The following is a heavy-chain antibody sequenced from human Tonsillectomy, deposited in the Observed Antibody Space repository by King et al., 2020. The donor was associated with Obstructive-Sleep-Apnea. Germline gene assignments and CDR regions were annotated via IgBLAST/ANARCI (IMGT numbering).Heavy chain of an antibody. Sequence: VQLVESGGGVVQPGRSLRLSCTGSGFTFRSYAMHWVRQAPGKGLEWVAIISYDGSNKFYADSVKGRLTISRDNSKNTLYLQMNSLRPEDTAVYYCARDDDQLGGSGGEFEYGGQGTLVTVSS. CDR3: ARDDDQLGGSGGEFEY. V-gene: IGHV3-30-3*01. J-gene: IGHJ4*02. D-gene: IGHD3-10*01. CDR1: GFTFRSYA. CDR2: ISYDGSNK.